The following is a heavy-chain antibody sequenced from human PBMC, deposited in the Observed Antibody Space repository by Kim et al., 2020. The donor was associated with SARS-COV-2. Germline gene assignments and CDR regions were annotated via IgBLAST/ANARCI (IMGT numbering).Heavy chain of an antibody. Sequence: YTPSLTRRVTISVDTSKNQFSLKLSSVTAADTAVYYCARTLSSPNWFDPWGQGTLVTVSS. J-gene: IGHJ5*02. V-gene: IGHV4-4*09. D-gene: IGHD3-16*02. CDR3: ARTLSSPNWFDP.